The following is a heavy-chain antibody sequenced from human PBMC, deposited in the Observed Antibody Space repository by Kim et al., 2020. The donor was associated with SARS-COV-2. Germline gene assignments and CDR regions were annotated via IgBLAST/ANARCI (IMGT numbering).Heavy chain of an antibody. V-gene: IGHV1-46*01. J-gene: IGHJ4*02. CDR3: ARVDYDANGGDY. Sequence: SYAQKVQGRVTMTRDTSTSTVYMELSSLRSEDTAVYYCARVDYDANGGDYWGQGTLVTVSS. D-gene: IGHD4-17*01.